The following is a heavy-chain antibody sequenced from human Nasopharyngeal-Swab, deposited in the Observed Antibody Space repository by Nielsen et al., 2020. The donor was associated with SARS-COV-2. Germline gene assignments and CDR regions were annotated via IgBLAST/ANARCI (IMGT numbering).Heavy chain of an antibody. CDR1: GGSISSSSYY. V-gene: IGHV4-39*01. D-gene: IGHD5-18*01. CDR3: ARGSPKDANKQQWLHYYYYGLDV. Sequence: GSLRLSCTVSGGSISSSSYYWGWIRQPPGKGLEWIGSVYYSGSTYYNPSLKSRVTIFVDTSKNQFSLKLSSVTAADTAVYYCARGSPKDANKQQWLHYYYYGLDVWGQGTTVTVSS. CDR2: VYYSGST. J-gene: IGHJ6*02.